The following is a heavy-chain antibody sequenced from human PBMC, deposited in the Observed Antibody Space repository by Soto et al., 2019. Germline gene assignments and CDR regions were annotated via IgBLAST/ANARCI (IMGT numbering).Heavy chain of an antibody. J-gene: IGHJ6*02. V-gene: IGHV3-23*01. CDR1: GFTFSSYA. CDR2: ISGSGGST. CDR3: AKDRGRSYSNYFYYYYYGMDV. D-gene: IGHD4-4*01. Sequence: EVQLLESGGGLVQPGGSLRLSCAASGFTFSSYAMSWVRQAPGKGLEWVSAISGSGGSTYYADSVKGRFTISRDNSKNTLYLQMNSLRAEDTAVYYCAKDRGRSYSNYFYYYYYGMDVWGQGTTVTVSS.